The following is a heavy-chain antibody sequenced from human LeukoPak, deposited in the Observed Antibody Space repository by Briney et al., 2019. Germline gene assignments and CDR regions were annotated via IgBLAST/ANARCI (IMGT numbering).Heavy chain of an antibody. J-gene: IGHJ4*02. D-gene: IGHD3-22*01. CDR2: IIQDGSEK. CDR1: GFIFSSYW. Sequence: GGSLRLSCAASGFIFSSYWMSWVRQAPGKGLEWVANIIQDGSEKYYVDSVKGRFTISRDNAKNSLYLQMNSLKTEDTAVYYCTTDGVVMIITNGYWGQGTLVTVSS. CDR3: TTDGVVMIITNGY. V-gene: IGHV3-7*03.